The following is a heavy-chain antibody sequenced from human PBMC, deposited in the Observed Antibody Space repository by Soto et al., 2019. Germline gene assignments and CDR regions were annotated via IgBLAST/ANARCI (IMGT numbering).Heavy chain of an antibody. J-gene: IGHJ3*02. V-gene: IGHV4-34*01. D-gene: IGHD1-26*01. CDR2: INHSGST. CDR3: ASVQWEQGAFDI. CDR1: GGSFSGYY. Sequence: SETLSLTCAVYGGSFSGYYWSWIRQPPGKGLEWIGEINHSGSTNYNPSLKSRVTISVDTSKNQFSLKLSSVTAADTAVYYCASVQWEQGAFDIWGQGTMVTVSS.